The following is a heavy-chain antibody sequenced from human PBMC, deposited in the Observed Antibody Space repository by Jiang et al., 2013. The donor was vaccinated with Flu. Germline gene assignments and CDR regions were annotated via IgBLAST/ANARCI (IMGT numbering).Heavy chain of an antibody. CDR2: IKSDGSST. V-gene: IGHV3-74*03. J-gene: IGHJ3*02. CDR3: ARESYPPHDAFDI. Sequence: GLVQPGGSLRVSCAASGFTFSTYWMHWVRQAPGKGLVWVSRIKSDGSSTTYADSVKGRFTISRDNTKNTLYLQMNSLRAEDTAEYYCARESYPPHDAFDIWGQGTMVTVSS. CDR1: GFTFSTYW.